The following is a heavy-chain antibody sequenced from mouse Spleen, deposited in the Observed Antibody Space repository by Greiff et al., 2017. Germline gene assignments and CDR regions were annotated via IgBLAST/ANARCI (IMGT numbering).Heavy chain of an antibody. CDR3: ARNDYDDGYWYFDV. CDR1: GFSLTSYG. J-gene: IGHJ1*03. D-gene: IGHD2-4*01. Sequence: QVQLQQSGPGLVQPSQSLSITCTVSGFSLTSYGVHWVRQSPGKGLEWLGVIWRGGSTDYNAAFISRLSISKDNSKSQVFFKMNSLQADDTAIYYCARNDYDDGYWYFDVWGTGTTVTVSS. V-gene: IGHV2-2*01. CDR2: IWRGGST.